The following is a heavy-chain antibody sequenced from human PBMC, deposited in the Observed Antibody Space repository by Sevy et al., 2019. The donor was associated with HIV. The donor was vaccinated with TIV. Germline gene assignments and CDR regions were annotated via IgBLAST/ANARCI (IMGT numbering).Heavy chain of an antibody. Sequence: GGSLRLSCAASGFTFSDYYMSWIRQAPGKGLEWVSYISSSGSTIYYADSVKGRFTISRDNAKNSLYLQMNGLRAEDTAVYYCARDRYGVVVPAAKNWFDPWGQGTLVTVSS. CDR3: ARDRYGVVVPAAKNWFDP. V-gene: IGHV3-11*01. D-gene: IGHD2-2*01. CDR2: ISSSGSTI. J-gene: IGHJ5*02. CDR1: GFTFSDYY.